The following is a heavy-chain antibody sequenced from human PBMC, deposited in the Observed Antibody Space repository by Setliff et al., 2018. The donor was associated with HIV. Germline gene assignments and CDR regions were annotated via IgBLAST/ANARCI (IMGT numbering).Heavy chain of an antibody. CDR3: ARDSHCSGPSCYSGGQFFDY. D-gene: IGHD2-15*01. CDR1: GGTFSGYA. CDR2: SIPVFGTV. J-gene: IGHJ4*02. Sequence: SVKVSCKAPGGTFSGYAFSWVRQAPGQGFEWMGESIPVFGTVNYAQKFLGRATITADESTNTSYMELTSLRSEDTAVYFCARDSHCSGPSCYSGGQFFDYWGQGTLVTVSS. V-gene: IGHV1-69*13.